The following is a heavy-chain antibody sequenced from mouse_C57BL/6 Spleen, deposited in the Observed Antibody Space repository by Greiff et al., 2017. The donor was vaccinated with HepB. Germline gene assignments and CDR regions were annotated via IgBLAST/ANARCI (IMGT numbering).Heavy chain of an antibody. Sequence: QVQLKESGAELVKPGASVKISCKASGYAFSSYWMNWVKQRPGKGLEWIGQIYPGDGDTNYNGKFKGKATLTADKSSSTAYMQLSSLTSEDSAVYFCAREGSAWFAYWGQGTLVTVSA. CDR3: AREGSAWFAY. D-gene: IGHD3-1*01. V-gene: IGHV1-80*01. CDR1: GYAFSSYW. J-gene: IGHJ3*01. CDR2: IYPGDGDT.